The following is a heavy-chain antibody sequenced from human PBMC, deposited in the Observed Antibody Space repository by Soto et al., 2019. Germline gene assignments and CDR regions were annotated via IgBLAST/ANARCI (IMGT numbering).Heavy chain of an antibody. CDR2: IYYSGNA. CDR3: ARPKTIGAAAGKGWFDP. J-gene: IGHJ5*02. D-gene: IGHD6-13*01. Sequence: PSETLSLTCTVSGGSISSSSYYWGWIRQPPGKGLEWIGSIYYSGNAYYNPSLKRRVTISVDTAKNQFSLKLSSVTAADMAMYYCARPKTIGAAAGKGWFDPWGQGTLVTVSS. CDR1: GGSISSSSYY. V-gene: IGHV4-39*01.